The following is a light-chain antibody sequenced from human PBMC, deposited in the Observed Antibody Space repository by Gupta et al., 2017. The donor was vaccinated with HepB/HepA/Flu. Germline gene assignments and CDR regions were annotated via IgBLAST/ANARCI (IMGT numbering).Light chain of an antibody. V-gene: IGKV6-21*01. CDR3: CQRNSQGDI. J-gene: IGKJ2*01. Sequence: EIVLTQSPDFPSVTPKEKVTITCRASESIGSSLHWYQQKPHQSPKLLLKYASQYCAAVLSTFSSSSSSGAFTLTIVRMVPPDAVVYYCCQRNSQGDIFGQGTKLEIK. CDR1: ESIGSS. CDR2: YAS.